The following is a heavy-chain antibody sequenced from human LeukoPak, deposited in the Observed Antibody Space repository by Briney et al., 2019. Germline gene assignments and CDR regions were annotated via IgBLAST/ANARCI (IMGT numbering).Heavy chain of an antibody. J-gene: IGHJ4*02. CDR3: ARGAQLWGGEFDY. CDR1: GYTFTGYY. V-gene: IGHV1-2*04. CDR2: INPNSGGT. Sequence: GASVKVSCKASGYTFTGYYMHWVRQAPGQGLEWMGWINPNSGGTNYGQKFQGWVTMTRDTSISTAYMELSRLRSDDTAVYYCARGAQLWGGEFDYWGQGTLVTVSS. D-gene: IGHD5-18*01.